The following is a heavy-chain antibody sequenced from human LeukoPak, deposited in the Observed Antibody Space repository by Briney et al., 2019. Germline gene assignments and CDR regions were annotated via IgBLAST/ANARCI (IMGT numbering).Heavy chain of an antibody. J-gene: IGHJ3*02. CDR2: IKEDGSEK. D-gene: IGHD3-16*02. CDR3: ARYRGDAFDI. CDR1: GFSFSAYW. Sequence: GGSLRLSCAASGFSFSAYWMTWVRQAPGEGLEWVANIKEDGSEKYYVDSVKGRLTISRDNAKNSLYLQMNTLRAEDTAVYYCARYRGDAFDIWGQGTMVTVSS. V-gene: IGHV3-7*04.